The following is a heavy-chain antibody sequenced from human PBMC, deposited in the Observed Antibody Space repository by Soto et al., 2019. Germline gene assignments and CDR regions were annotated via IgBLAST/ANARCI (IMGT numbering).Heavy chain of an antibody. CDR3: ARYSGYDQPFEY. CDR2: MNPNSGNT. CDR1: GYTFTSYD. V-gene: IGHV1-8*01. D-gene: IGHD5-12*01. Sequence: GASVKVSCKASGYTFTSYDINWVRQATGQGLEWMGWMNPNSGNTGYAQKFQGRVTMTRNTSISTAYMELSSLRSEDTAVYYCARYSGYDQPFEYWGQGTLVTVSS. J-gene: IGHJ4*02.